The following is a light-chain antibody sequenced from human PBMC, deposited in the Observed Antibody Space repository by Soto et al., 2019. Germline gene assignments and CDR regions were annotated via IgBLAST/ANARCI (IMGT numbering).Light chain of an antibody. CDR3: QSYDSSLSGSEV. CDR1: SSNIGAGYD. J-gene: IGLJ1*01. Sequence: QSVLTQPPSVSGAPGQRVTISCTGSSSNIGAGYDVHWYQQLPGTAPKLLIYGNSNRPSGVPDRFSGSKSGTSASLAITGLKAEDEADYYCQSYDSSLSGSEVFGTGTKLTVL. CDR2: GNS. V-gene: IGLV1-40*01.